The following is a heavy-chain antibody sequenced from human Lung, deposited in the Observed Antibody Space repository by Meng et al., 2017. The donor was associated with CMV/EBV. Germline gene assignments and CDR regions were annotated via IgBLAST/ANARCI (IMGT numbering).Heavy chain of an antibody. CDR3: ARDLEY. V-gene: IGHV4-39*07. CDR2: LYDSGST. CDR1: GGSISSSTYY. Sequence: QLPVRESGPGLWRPPGTLSLTCSVSGGSISSSTYYWAWIRQPPGKGLEWIGSLYDSGSTYYHPSLKSRVTISVDTSKTYFSLKLRSVTAADTAVYYCARDLEYWGQGTLVTVSS. D-gene: IGHD1-1*01. J-gene: IGHJ4*02.